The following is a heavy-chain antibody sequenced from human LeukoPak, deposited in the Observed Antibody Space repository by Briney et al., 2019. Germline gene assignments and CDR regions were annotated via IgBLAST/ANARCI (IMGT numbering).Heavy chain of an antibody. CDR2: IYHSGST. V-gene: IGHV4-38-2*01. D-gene: IGHD3-22*01. J-gene: IGHJ4*02. CDR3: ARVRGFYDSSGYPIDY. CDR1: GYFISSGYY. Sequence: PSETLSLTCAVSGYFISSGYYWGWIRQPPGKGLEWIGSIYHSGSTYYNPSLESRVTISVDTSKNQFSLKLSSVTAADTAVYYCARVRGFYDSSGYPIDYWGQGTLVTVSS.